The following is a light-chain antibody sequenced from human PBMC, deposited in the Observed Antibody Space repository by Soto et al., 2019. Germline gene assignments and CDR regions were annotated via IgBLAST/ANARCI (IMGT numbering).Light chain of an antibody. V-gene: IGKV3-20*01. CDR3: QQYGGSPRT. Sequence: EIVLTQSPGTMSLSPGEGATLSCSASQSIGGNFLAWYQQRRGQDPRLLIHGASNRATGIPDRFSGSGSGTDFTLTITRLEPEDFAVYYCQQYGGSPRTFGQGTKVDI. J-gene: IGKJ1*01. CDR1: QSIGGNF. CDR2: GAS.